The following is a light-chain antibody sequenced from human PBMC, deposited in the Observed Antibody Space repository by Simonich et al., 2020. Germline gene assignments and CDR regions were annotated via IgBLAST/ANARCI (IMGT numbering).Light chain of an antibody. Sequence: NFMLTQPHSVSESPGKTVTISCTRSSGSIASNYVQWYQQRPGSSPTTVIYEDNQRPSGVPDRFSGSIDSSSNSASPTIAGPKTEDEADYYCQSYDSSNQVFGGGTKLTVL. CDR1: SGSIASNY. V-gene: IGLV6-57*01. CDR2: EDN. CDR3: QSYDSSNQV. J-gene: IGLJ2*01.